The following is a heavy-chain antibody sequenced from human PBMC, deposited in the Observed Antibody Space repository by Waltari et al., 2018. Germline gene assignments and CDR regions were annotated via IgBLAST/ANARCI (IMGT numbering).Heavy chain of an antibody. CDR2: IYSGGNT. Sequence: EVQLVESGGGLVQPGGSLRLSCAASGLTVSSNYMGWVRQAPGKGLEGVSVIYSGGNTYYTDSVKGRFTISRDNSKNTLYLQMNSLRPEDTAVYYCARPLRSGDTYGGDYWGQGTLVTVSS. V-gene: IGHV3-66*02. CDR1: GLTVSSNY. CDR3: ARPLRSGDTYGGDY. J-gene: IGHJ4*02. D-gene: IGHD5-18*01.